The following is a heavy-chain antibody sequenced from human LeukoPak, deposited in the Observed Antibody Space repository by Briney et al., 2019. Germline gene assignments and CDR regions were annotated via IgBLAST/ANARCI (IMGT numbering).Heavy chain of an antibody. V-gene: IGHV3-21*01. CDR3: ARDSPSGYYFDY. Sequence: PGGSLRLSCAASGFTFSSYSMYWVRQAPGKGLEWVSSISSSSSYIYYADSVKGRFTISRDNAKNSLYLQMNSLRAEDTAVYYCARDSPSGYYFDYWGQGTLVTVSS. CDR1: GFTFSSYS. CDR2: ISSSSSYI. J-gene: IGHJ4*02.